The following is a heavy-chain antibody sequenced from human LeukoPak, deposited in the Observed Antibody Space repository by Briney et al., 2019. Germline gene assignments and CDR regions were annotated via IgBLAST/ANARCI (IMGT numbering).Heavy chain of an antibody. CDR1: GFTFSSYW. CDR3: AKDQPRNYYDSSGYPDY. D-gene: IGHD3-22*01. J-gene: IGHJ4*02. CDR2: INSDGSST. V-gene: IGHV3-74*01. Sequence: GGSLRLSCAASGFTFSSYWMHWVRQAPGKGLVWVSRINSDGSSTSYADSVKGRFTTSRDNAKNTLYLQMNSLRAEDTAVYYCAKDQPRNYYDSSGYPDYWGQGTLVTVSS.